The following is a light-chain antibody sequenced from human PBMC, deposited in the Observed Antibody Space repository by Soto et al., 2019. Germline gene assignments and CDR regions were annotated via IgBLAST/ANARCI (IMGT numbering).Light chain of an antibody. Sequence: QSALTQPASVSGSPGQSITISCTGTSSDVGGFNYVSWYQQHPDRAPKLVIYDVTNRPSGVSSRFSGSKSGNTASLTISGLQAEDEADYYCSSYSGSGTVFGGGTQLTVL. CDR1: SSDVGGFNY. CDR2: DVT. J-gene: IGLJ7*01. CDR3: SSYSGSGTV. V-gene: IGLV2-14*01.